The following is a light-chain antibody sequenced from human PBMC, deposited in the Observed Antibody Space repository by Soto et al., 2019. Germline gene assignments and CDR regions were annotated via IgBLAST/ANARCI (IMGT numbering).Light chain of an antibody. V-gene: IGLV2-11*01. J-gene: IGLJ2*01. CDR1: SSDVGGYNY. CDR2: DVS. Sequence: QSALTQPRSVSGSPGQSVTISCTGTSSDVGGYNYVSWYQQHPGKAPKLMIYDVSKRPSGVPDRFSGSKSVNTASLTISGLQAEDEADYYCCSYAGSSLVFGGGTKLTFL. CDR3: CSYAGSSLV.